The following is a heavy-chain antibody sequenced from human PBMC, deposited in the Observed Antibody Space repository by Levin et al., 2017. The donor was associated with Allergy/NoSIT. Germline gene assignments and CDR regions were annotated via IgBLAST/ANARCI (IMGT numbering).Heavy chain of an antibody. V-gene: IGHV3-23*01. J-gene: IGHJ4*02. Sequence: GESLKISCAASGFTFSSYAMSWVRQAPGKGLEWVSAISGSGGSTYYADSVKGRFTISRDKSKNTLYLQMNSLRAEDTAVYYCAKDWHRITSVVVPAAMDYWGQGTLVTVSS. D-gene: IGHD2-2*01. CDR1: GFTFSSYA. CDR2: ISGSGGST. CDR3: AKDWHRITSVVVPAAMDY.